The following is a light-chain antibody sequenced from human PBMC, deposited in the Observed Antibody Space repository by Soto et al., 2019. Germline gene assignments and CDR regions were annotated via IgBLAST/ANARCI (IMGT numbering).Light chain of an antibody. J-gene: IGKJ4*01. CDR1: QDISIY. Sequence: DIQMTQSPSSLSASVGDRVTITCRTSQDISIYLNWYQQKAGKAPRLLICAASSLQSGVPSRFSVSGSGTDFTLTISSLQPEDFATYYCQYSDSSPPLTFGGGTKVEIK. CDR2: AAS. CDR3: QYSDSSPPLT. V-gene: IGKV1-39*01.